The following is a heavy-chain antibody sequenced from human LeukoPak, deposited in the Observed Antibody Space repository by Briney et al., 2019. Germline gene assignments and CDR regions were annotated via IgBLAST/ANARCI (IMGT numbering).Heavy chain of an antibody. CDR1: GFTFSSYA. CDR3: ATLGMATIENDY. Sequence: PGGSLRLSCAAFGFTFSSYAMSWVRQAPGKGLEWVSAISGSGGSTYYADSVKGRFTISRDNSKNTLYLQMNSLRAEDTAVYYCATLGMATIENDYWGQGTLVTVSS. D-gene: IGHD5-24*01. CDR2: ISGSGGST. V-gene: IGHV3-23*01. J-gene: IGHJ4*02.